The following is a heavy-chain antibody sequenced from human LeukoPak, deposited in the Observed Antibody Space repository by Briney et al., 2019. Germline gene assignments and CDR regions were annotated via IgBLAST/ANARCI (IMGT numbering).Heavy chain of an antibody. V-gene: IGHV3-30*02. CDR3: ASGVGYYGSGSL. Sequence: GGSLRLSCAASGFTFSSYGMHWVRQAPGKGLEWVAFIRYDGSNKYYADSVKGRFTISRDNSKNTLYLQMNSLRAEDTAVYYCASGVGYYGSGSLWGQGTLVTVSS. J-gene: IGHJ4*02. D-gene: IGHD3-10*01. CDR1: GFTFSSYG. CDR2: IRYDGSNK.